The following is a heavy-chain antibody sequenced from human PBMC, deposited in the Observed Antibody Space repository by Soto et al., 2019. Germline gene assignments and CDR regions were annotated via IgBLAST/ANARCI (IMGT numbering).Heavy chain of an antibody. CDR1: GASISSRDYY. V-gene: IGHV4-39*01. Sequence: SETLSLTCSVSGASISSRDYYWGWIRQTPGKGLEWIGNIDYNGVTYYNLSLKSRVTVSKDTSKNQFSLKVASVTAADTAIYYCGRVMIGTSRHTDSDYWGQGTQVTVSS. J-gene: IGHJ4*02. CDR2: IDYNGVT. CDR3: GRVMIGTSRHTDSDY. D-gene: IGHD2-2*01.